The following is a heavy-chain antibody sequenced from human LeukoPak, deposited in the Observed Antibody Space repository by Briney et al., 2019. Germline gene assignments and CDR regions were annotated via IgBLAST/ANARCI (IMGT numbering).Heavy chain of an antibody. CDR1: GYTFTSYG. V-gene: IGHV1-69*13. D-gene: IGHD2-15*01. CDR3: ASITLGIQSGV. Sequence: ASVKVSCKASGYTFTSYGISWVRQAPGQGLEWMGGIIPIFGTANYAQKFQGRVTITADESTSTAYMELSSLRSEDTAVYYCASITLGIQSGVWGQGTLVTVSS. CDR2: IIPIFGTA. J-gene: IGHJ4*02.